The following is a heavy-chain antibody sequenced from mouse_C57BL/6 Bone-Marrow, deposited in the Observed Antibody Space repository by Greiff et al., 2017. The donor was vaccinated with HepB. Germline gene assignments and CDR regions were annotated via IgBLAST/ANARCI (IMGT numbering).Heavy chain of an antibody. CDR3: TRSDDGYYRYWFAY. V-gene: IGHV1-15*01. Sequence: VQLVESGAELVRPGASVTLSCKASGYTFTDYEMHWVKQTPVHGLEWIGAIDPEPGGTAYNQKFKGKAILTADKSSSTAYMELRSLTSEDSAVYYCTRSDDGYYRYWFAYWGQGTLVTVSA. CDR2: IDPEPGGT. D-gene: IGHD2-3*01. J-gene: IGHJ3*01. CDR1: GYTFTDYE.